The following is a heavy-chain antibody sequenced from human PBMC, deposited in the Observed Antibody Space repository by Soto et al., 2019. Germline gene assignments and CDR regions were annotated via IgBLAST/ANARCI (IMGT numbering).Heavy chain of an antibody. CDR2: ITPYNGNA. CDR3: ARARMYSGAYHDY. J-gene: IGHJ4*02. CDR1: GYTFSNFG. Sequence: ASVKVSCKASGYTFSNFGINWVRQAPGQGLEWMGWITPYNGNANYAQKYQDRLTVTTDTSTNTAYLELRSLRSDDTAVYFCARARMYSGAYHDYWGQGTLVTVSS. D-gene: IGHD1-26*01. V-gene: IGHV1-18*04.